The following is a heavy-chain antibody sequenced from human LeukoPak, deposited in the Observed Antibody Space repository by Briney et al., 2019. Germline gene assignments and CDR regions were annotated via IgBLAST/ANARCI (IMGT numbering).Heavy chain of an antibody. D-gene: IGHD6-13*01. J-gene: IGHJ4*02. CDR3: ARSMMALAGPFDY. Sequence: PGGSLRLSCEASGFTVSNSHMSWVRQAPGKGLEWVSLIYSGDSTYYADSVKGRFTISRDNSKNTVYLQMSSLRAEDTAVYFCARSMMALAGPFDYWGQGTLVTVSS. CDR1: GFTVSNSH. CDR2: IYSGDST. V-gene: IGHV3-53*01.